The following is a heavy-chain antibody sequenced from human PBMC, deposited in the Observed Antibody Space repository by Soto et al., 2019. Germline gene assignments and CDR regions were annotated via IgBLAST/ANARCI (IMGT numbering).Heavy chain of an antibody. D-gene: IGHD5-18*01. CDR1: GGSISSGGYY. CDR3: ARVSTHVDTPMVDY. V-gene: IGHV4-31*03. Sequence: QVQLHESGPGLVKPSQTLSLTCTVSGGSISSGGYYWSWIRQHPGKGLEYIGYVFFTGSTYNNPSLKSRTTISVDTSKNQFSLNLSSVTAADTAVYYCARVSTHVDTPMVDYWGQGTLVTVSS. CDR2: VFFTGST. J-gene: IGHJ4*02.